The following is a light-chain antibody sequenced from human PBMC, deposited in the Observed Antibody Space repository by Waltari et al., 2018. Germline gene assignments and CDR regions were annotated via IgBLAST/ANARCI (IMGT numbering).Light chain of an antibody. CDR2: DAS. CDR3: QQQSDWTHTWT. V-gene: IGKV3-11*01. J-gene: IGKJ1*01. Sequence: EVVLTQSPAPLSLSPGDRATLSCRASQSISIYLAWYQHKPAQAPRLLIFDASNRGTGSPARFSGSGSGTDFTLTISNLEPEDSAVYYCQQQSDWTHTWTFGQGTKVEMK. CDR1: QSISIY.